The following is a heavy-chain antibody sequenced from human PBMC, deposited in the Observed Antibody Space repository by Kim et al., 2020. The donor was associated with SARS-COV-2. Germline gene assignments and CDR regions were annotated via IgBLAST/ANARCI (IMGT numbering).Heavy chain of an antibody. D-gene: IGHD1-7*01. Sequence: ASVKVSCKPSGYTFTSYGIGWVRQAPGQGLEWLGWISTYNDNTNYAQKFQGRLTMTTDTSTSTASMERRSLRSDDTAVYYCARERGNYAWYDYWGQGTLVPVSS. V-gene: IGHV1-18*04. CDR2: ISTYNDNT. J-gene: IGHJ4*02. CDR3: ARERGNYAWYDY. CDR1: GYTFTSYG.